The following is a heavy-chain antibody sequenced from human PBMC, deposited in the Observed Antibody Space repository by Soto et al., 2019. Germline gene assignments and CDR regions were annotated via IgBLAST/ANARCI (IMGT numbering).Heavy chain of an antibody. Sequence: ASVKVSCKASGGTFSSYAISWVRQAPGQGLEWMGGIIPIFATANYTQNFKGRITITADGSTRTAYMELSRLRSEDTAVYSCATSIVRGLRLGELSSPPEYWGHGTLVTVSS. V-gene: IGHV1-69*13. CDR2: IIPIFATA. J-gene: IGHJ4*01. D-gene: IGHD3-16*02. CDR3: ATSIVRGLRLGELSSPPEY. CDR1: GGTFSSYA.